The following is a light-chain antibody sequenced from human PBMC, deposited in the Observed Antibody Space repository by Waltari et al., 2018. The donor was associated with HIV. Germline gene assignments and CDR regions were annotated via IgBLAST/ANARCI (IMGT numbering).Light chain of an antibody. CDR2: EAS. J-gene: IGKJ2*01. CDR3: QQYNNYPYT. V-gene: IGKV1-5*03. Sequence: DIQMTQSPSTLSASVGDRVTITCRASHSIASLLAWYQQKPGTAPKLLIYEASGLETGVPSRFSGSGSVTKFTLTISSLQPDDFATYYCQQYNNYPYTFGQGTKLEI. CDR1: HSIASL.